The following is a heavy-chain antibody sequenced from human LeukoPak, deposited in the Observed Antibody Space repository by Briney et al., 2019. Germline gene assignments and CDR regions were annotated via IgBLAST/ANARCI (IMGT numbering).Heavy chain of an antibody. CDR3: ARDQSGDSSGYYGY. D-gene: IGHD3-22*01. Sequence: PGGSLRLSCAASRFSFSSYALSWVRQAPGKGLEWVSAISGSGGSTYYADSVKGRFTVSRDSSKNTLYLQMNSLRAEDTAVYYCARDQSGDSSGYYGYWGQGTLVTVSS. V-gene: IGHV3-23*01. J-gene: IGHJ4*02. CDR1: RFSFSSYA. CDR2: ISGSGGST.